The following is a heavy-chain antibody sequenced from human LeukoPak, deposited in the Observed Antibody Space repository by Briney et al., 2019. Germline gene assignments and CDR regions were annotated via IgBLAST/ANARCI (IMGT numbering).Heavy chain of an antibody. CDR3: AREDYDSSGQHTYYFDY. Sequence: SVKVSCKASGGTFSSYAISWVRQAPGQGLEWMGRIIPIFGTANYAQKYQGRVTITTDESTSTAYMELSSLRSEDTAVYYCAREDYDSSGQHTYYFDYWGQGTLVTVSS. CDR1: GGTFSSYA. CDR2: IIPIFGTA. J-gene: IGHJ4*02. V-gene: IGHV1-69*05. D-gene: IGHD3-22*01.